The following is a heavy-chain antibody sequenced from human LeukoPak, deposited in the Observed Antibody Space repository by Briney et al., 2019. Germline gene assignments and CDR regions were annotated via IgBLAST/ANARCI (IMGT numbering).Heavy chain of an antibody. V-gene: IGHV3-53*01. J-gene: IGHJ5*02. D-gene: IGHD2-8*01. Sequence: PGGSLRLSCAPAGLVVSANYMSWVRQAPGKGLEWVSILYSRGTTYYADSVEGRFTISRDDSKSTVFLHMNSLRVDDTAIYYCARVVVRDCTDRVCPDWFDAWGLGTRVTVSS. CDR3: ARVVVRDCTDRVCPDWFDA. CDR1: GLVVSANY. CDR2: LYSRGTT.